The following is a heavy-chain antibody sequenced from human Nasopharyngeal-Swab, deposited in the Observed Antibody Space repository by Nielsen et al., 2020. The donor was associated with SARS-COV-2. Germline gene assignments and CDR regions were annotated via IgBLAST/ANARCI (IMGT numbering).Heavy chain of an antibody. D-gene: IGHD3-16*02. CDR1: GFTVRSKY. V-gene: IGHV3-66*01. CDR3: ARGGMITFGGVIADAFDI. CDR2: IYSGGST. J-gene: IGHJ3*02. Sequence: GGSLRPSCAASGFTVRSKYMSWVRQAPGTWLEWVSVIYSGGSTYYADSVKGRFTIPRENAKNSLYLQMNSLRAGDTAVYYCARGGMITFGGVIADAFDIWGQGTMVTVSS.